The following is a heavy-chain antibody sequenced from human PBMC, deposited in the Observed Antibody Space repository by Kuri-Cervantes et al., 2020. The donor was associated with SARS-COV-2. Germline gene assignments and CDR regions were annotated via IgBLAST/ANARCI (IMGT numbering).Heavy chain of an antibody. J-gene: IGHJ4*02. V-gene: IGHV4-38-2*01. CDR2: INHSGST. CDR1: GYSISSGYY. Sequence: SQTLSLTCAVPGYSISSGYYWGWIRQPPGKGLEWIGSINHSGSTYYNPSPKSRVTISVDTSKNQFSLKLSSVTAADTAVYYCARHSYDFWSGSEPFDYWGQGTLVTVSS. CDR3: ARHSYDFWSGSEPFDY. D-gene: IGHD3-3*01.